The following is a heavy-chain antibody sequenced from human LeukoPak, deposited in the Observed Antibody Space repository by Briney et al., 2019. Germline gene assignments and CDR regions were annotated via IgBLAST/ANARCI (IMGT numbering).Heavy chain of an antibody. CDR2: IDYSGRT. V-gene: IGHV4-59*11. CDR1: GGSISSHY. CDR3: ARDPSGYDYYFDY. J-gene: IGHJ4*02. Sequence: SETLSLTCTVSGGSISSHYWSWIRQPPGKGLEWIGYIDYSGRTSYNPSLKSRVTMSVDTSKNQFSLKMSSVTAADTAVYYCARDPSGYDYYFDYWGQGTLVTVSS. D-gene: IGHD5-12*01.